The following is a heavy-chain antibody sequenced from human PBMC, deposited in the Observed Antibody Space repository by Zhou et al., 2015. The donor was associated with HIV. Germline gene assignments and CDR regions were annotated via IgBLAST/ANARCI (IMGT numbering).Heavy chain of an antibody. D-gene: IGHD2-21*01. Sequence: HVQLVQSGSELRKPGASVKVSCKGSGYIFTDFLSTGCDRPLDEALSGWDGSTPTLGAPTYAQNFTGRFVFSLDTSAGTAYLQISGLKAEDTAIYYCARDRYCGSDSCYCDRVFPVPGAQGTLVTVST. V-gene: IGHV7-4-1*02. CDR2: STPTLGAP. CDR3: ARDRYCGSDSCYCDRVFPVP. J-gene: IGHJ1*01. CDR1: GYIFTDFL.